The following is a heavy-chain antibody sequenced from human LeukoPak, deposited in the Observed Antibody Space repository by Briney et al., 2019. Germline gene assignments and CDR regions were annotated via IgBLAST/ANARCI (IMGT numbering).Heavy chain of an antibody. D-gene: IGHD4-23*01. CDR1: GGSISSGGYY. V-gene: IGHV4-31*03. Sequence: SQTLSLTCTVSGGSISSGGYYWSWIRQHPGKGLEWIGYIYYSGSTYYNPSLKGRVTISVDTSKNQFSLKLSSVTAADTAVYYCARDLGYGGNDAFDIWGQGTMVTVSS. CDR2: IYYSGST. J-gene: IGHJ3*02. CDR3: ARDLGYGGNDAFDI.